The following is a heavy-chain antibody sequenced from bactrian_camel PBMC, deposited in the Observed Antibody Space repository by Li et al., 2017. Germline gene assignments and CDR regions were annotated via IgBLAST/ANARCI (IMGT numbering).Heavy chain of an antibody. CDR3: ATRPDIGGSGARCYLATYTY. Sequence: SVRTGGSLRLSCTGSGYSRYCMGWFRQAPGKEREGVAVISTATGSTYCAGSVKGRFTISRDNAKNTLYLQMNSLKPEDTGMYYCATRPDIGGSGARCYLATYTYWGQGT. J-gene: IGHJ4*01. V-gene: IGHV3S28*01. D-gene: IGHD1*01. CDR2: ISTATGST. CDR1: GYSRYC.